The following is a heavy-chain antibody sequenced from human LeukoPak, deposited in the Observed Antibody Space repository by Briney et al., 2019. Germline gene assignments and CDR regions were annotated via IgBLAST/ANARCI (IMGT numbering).Heavy chain of an antibody. J-gene: IGHJ4*02. CDR3: ARDVTHCGGVCYSGDY. CDR2: ISSSSSYI. CDR1: GFTFSSYT. D-gene: IGHD2-21*02. Sequence: GGTLRLSCAASGFTFSSYTMNWVRQAPGKGLEWVSSISSSSSYINYADSVKGGSTISQDNAKNRLTLQMSILTAEDPAVNSWARDVTHCGGVCYSGDYWGQGTLVTVSS. V-gene: IGHV3-21*01.